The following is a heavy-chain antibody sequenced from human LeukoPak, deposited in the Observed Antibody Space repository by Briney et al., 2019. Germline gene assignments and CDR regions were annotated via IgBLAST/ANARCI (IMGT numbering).Heavy chain of an antibody. Sequence: SVKVSCKASGGTFSSYAISWVRQAPGQGLEWMGRIIPILGIANYAQKFQGRVTITADKSTSTAYMELSSLRAEDTAVYYCARDLAARGGGLDYWGQGTLVTVSS. CDR1: GGTFSSYA. CDR2: IIPILGIA. CDR3: ARDLAARGGGLDY. D-gene: IGHD6-25*01. V-gene: IGHV1-69*04. J-gene: IGHJ4*02.